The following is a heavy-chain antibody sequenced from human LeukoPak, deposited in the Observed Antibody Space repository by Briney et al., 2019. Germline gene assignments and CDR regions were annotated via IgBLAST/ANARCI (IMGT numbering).Heavy chain of an antibody. CDR1: GFTVSDNY. J-gene: IGHJ4*02. CDR3: GSSNLLTGYYFLNF. Sequence: GGSLRLSCAASGFTVSDNYMTWVRQAPGKGLEWVSLIYAAGGTYFADSVRGRFTISRGNSKNTVYLQMNNLGVDDTAVYYCGSSNLLTGYYFLNFWGQGTLVTVSS. CDR2: IYAAGGT. V-gene: IGHV3-66*01. D-gene: IGHD3-9*01.